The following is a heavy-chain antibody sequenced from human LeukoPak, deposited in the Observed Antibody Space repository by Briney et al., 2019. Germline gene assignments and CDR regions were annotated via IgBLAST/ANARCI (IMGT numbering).Heavy chain of an antibody. CDR2: ISGSGGST. D-gene: IGHD5-24*01. J-gene: IGHJ4*02. V-gene: IGHV3-23*01. CDR1: GFTFNSYA. CDR3: AKSGYNRFDY. Sequence: GGSLRLSCAASGFTFNSYAMSWVRQAPGKGLEWVSAISGSGGSTYYADSVKGRFTISRDTSKYTLYLHMNSLRAEDTAVYYCAKSGYNRFDYWGQGTRVTVSS.